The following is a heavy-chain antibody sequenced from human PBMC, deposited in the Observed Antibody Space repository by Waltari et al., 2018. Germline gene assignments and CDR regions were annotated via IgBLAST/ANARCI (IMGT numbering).Heavy chain of an antibody. J-gene: IGHJ4*02. CDR2: IYYSWST. CDR1: GGSISSSSYY. Sequence: QLQLQESGPGLVKPSETLSLTCTVSGGSISSSSYYWGWIRQPPGKGLEWIGGIYYSWSTYYHPSLKSRVTISVDTSKNQFSLKLSSVTAADTAVYYCAREYDFWSGSPPGYWGQGTLVTVSS. D-gene: IGHD3-3*01. V-gene: IGHV4-39*07. CDR3: AREYDFWSGSPPGY.